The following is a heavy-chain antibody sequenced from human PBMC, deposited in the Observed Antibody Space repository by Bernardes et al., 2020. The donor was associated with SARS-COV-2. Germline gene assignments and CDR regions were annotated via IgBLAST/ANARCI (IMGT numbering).Heavy chain of an antibody. Sequence: WETLSLTCTVSGGSVSSGSYYWSWIRQPPGTGLEWIGYIYYSGSTNYNPSLKSRVTISVDTSKNQFSLKLSSVTAADTAVYYCARGDYDSSGYYDTILPSDGFDIWGQGTMVTVSS. J-gene: IGHJ3*02. CDR2: IYYSGST. CDR1: GGSVSSGSYY. V-gene: IGHV4-61*01. CDR3: ARGDYDSSGYYDTILPSDGFDI. D-gene: IGHD3-22*01.